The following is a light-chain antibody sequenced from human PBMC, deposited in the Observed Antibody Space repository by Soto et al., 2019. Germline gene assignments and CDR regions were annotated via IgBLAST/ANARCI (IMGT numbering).Light chain of an antibody. CDR3: AAWDDSLSVLV. CDR1: RSNIGNNA. CDR2: YDD. V-gene: IGLV1-36*01. Sequence: QSVLTQPPSVSEAPRQRVTISCSGSRSNIGNNAVTWYQQLPRKAPKLLIYYDDLLPSGVSDRFSGSKSGTSASLAISGLQSEDEADYYCAAWDDSLSVLVFGGGTKLTVL. J-gene: IGLJ2*01.